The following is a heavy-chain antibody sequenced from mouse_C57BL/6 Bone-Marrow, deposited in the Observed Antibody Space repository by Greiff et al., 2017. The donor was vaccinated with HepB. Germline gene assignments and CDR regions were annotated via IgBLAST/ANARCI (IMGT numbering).Heavy chain of an antibody. J-gene: IGHJ1*03. V-gene: IGHV1-59*01. CDR3: ARWHYYGSSLWYFDV. D-gene: IGHD1-1*01. CDR1: GYTFTSYW. CDR2: IDPSDSYT. Sequence: QVQLQQPGAELVRPGPSVKLSCKASGYTFTSYWMHWVKQRPGQGLEWIGVIDPSDSYTNYNQKFKGKATLTVDTSSSTAYMQLSSLTSEDSAVYYCARWHYYGSSLWYFDVWGTGTTVTVSS.